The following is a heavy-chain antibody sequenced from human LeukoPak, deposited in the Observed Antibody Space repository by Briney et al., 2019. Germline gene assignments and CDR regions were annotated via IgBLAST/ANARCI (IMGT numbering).Heavy chain of an antibody. CDR2: ISGSDGST. D-gene: IGHD6-6*01. CDR3: ARWIAARHNWFDP. V-gene: IGHV3-23*01. Sequence: PGGSLRLSCAASGFTFSSYAMSWVRQAPGKGLEWVSGISGSDGSTYYADSVRGRFTISRDNSKNTLYVQMNSLRAEDKAVYYCARWIAARHNWFDPWGQGTLVTVSS. CDR1: GFTFSSYA. J-gene: IGHJ5*02.